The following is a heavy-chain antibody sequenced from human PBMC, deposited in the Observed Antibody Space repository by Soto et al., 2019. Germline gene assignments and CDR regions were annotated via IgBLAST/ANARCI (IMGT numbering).Heavy chain of an antibody. J-gene: IGHJ3*02. Sequence: PGGSLRLSCAASGFTFSSYAMHWVRQAPGKGLEWVAVISYDGSNKYYADSVKGRFTISRDNSKNTLYLQMNSLRAEDTAVYYCARNRAASNHAFDIWGQGTMVTVSS. V-gene: IGHV3-30-3*01. CDR1: GFTFSSYA. CDR3: ARNRAASNHAFDI. CDR2: ISYDGSNK. D-gene: IGHD6-13*01.